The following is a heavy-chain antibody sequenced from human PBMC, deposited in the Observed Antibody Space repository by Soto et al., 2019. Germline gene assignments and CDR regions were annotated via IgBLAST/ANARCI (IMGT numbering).Heavy chain of an antibody. Sequence: PGGSLRLSCAASGFTFSSYAMSWVRQAPGKGLEWVSAISGSGGSTYYADSVKGRFTISRDNSKNTLYLQMNSLRAEDTAVYYCAKIPPGYSYGYFYFDYWGQETLVTVSS. CDR2: ISGSGGST. CDR3: AKIPPGYSYGYFYFDY. V-gene: IGHV3-23*01. J-gene: IGHJ4*02. CDR1: GFTFSSYA. D-gene: IGHD5-18*01.